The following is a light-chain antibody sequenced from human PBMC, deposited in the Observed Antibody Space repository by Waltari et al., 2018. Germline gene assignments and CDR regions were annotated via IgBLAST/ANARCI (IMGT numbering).Light chain of an antibody. Sequence: DIVMTQSPDSLAVSVGERATINCKSSQPVLYRSNNEYYLGWYHQRPGQPPKLLIYGASNRESGVPDRCSGGGSGTDFNITISSLKAEDVGVYYCQQYYDIPSTFGQGTKVQIK. V-gene: IGKV4-1*01. CDR2: GAS. J-gene: IGKJ1*01. CDR1: QPVLYRSNNEYY. CDR3: QQYYDIPST.